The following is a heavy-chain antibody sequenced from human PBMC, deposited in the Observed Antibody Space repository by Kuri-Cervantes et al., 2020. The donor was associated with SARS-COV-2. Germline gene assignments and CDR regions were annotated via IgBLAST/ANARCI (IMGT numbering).Heavy chain of an antibody. CDR1: GFTFSSYW. CDR2: INSDGSST. V-gene: IGHV3-74*01. J-gene: IGHJ4*02. CDR3: ALAAAY. Sequence: GESLKISCSASGFTFSSYWMHWVRQAPGKGLVWVSRINSDGSSTSYADSVKGRFTISRDNAKNTLYLQMNSLRAEDTAVYYCALAAAYWGQGTLVTVSS. D-gene: IGHD6-13*01.